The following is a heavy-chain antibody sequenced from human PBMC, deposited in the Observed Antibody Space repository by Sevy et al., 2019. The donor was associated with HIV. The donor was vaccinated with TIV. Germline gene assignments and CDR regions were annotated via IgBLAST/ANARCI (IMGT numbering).Heavy chain of an antibody. Sequence: GGSLRLSCAASGFAFYDYSMSWIRQAPGKGLEWVETLSFGCGKINYADSVKGRFTTSRDTSKNSFYLQMDNLRVEDTALYYCAREGCTRPHDYWGQGTRVTVSS. CDR2: LSFGCGKI. CDR3: AREGCTRPHDY. V-gene: IGHV3-23*01. D-gene: IGHD2-8*01. J-gene: IGHJ4*02. CDR1: GFAFYDYS.